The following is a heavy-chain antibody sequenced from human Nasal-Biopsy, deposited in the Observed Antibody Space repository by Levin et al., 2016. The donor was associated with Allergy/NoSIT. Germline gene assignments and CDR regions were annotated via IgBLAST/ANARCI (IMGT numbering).Heavy chain of an antibody. CDR2: ISGGGGIT. CDR3: AKDRNSYYRPIEN. J-gene: IGHJ4*02. D-gene: IGHD3-10*01. V-gene: IGHV3-23*01. CDR1: GFIFNTCA. Sequence: GGSLRLSCTASGFIFNTCAMSWVRQVPGKGPEWVSAISGGGGITYYADSVKGRFTISRDNSKSTMYLQMDSLRTEDTALYYCAKDRNSYYRPIENWGRGTLVTVSS.